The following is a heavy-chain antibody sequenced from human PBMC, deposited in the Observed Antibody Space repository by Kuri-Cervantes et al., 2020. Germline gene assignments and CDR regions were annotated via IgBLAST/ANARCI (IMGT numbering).Heavy chain of an antibody. Sequence: GESLKISCKGSGYSFTSYWIGWVRQMPGKGLEWMGIIYPGDSDTRYSPSFQGQVTISADKSISTAYLQWSSLKASDTAMYYCARGRRIAARPGFSYNWFDPWGQGTLVTVSS. D-gene: IGHD6-6*01. CDR3: ARGRRIAARPGFSYNWFDP. CDR2: IYPGDSDT. J-gene: IGHJ5*02. CDR1: GYSFTSYW. V-gene: IGHV5-51*01.